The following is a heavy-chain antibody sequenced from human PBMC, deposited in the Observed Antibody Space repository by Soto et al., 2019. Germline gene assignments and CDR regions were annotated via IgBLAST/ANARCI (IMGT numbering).Heavy chain of an antibody. D-gene: IGHD3-16*01. J-gene: IGHJ6*04. CDR3: VMVDNYVTPTPQDV. CDR2: ISPYTGNT. V-gene: IGHV1-18*01. CDR1: GYIFVNYG. Sequence: QVQLVQSGDEVKKPGASVKVSCKASGYIFVNYGIAWVRQAPGQGLEWMGWISPYTGNTHSATKVQGRLTMTTDTPASTAYRDLGSLTYDDTAVYYCVMVDNYVTPTPQDVWGKGTTVTVSS.